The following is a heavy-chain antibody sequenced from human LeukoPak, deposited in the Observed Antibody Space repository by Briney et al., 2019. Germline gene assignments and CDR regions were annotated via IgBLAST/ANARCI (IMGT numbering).Heavy chain of an antibody. CDR2: ITGVGDTT. J-gene: IGHJ4*02. CDR1: GFTFSTFA. D-gene: IGHD1-7*01. CDR3: VRDRNYFEALQRSY. V-gene: IGHV3-23*01. Sequence: GGSLRLSCAASGFTFSTFAMSWVRQDPGRGLEWVSSITGVGDTTYYPESVKGRFTISRDNSKSTLYLQMNSLRVEDTAVYFCVRDRNYFEALQRSYWGQGTLVTVSS.